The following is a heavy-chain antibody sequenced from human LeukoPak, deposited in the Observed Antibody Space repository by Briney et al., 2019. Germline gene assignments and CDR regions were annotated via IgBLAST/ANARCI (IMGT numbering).Heavy chain of an antibody. J-gene: IGHJ4*02. Sequence: SVKVSCKASGGTFSSYAISWVRQAPGQGLEWMGRIIPIFGTTNYAQKFQGRVTITTDESTSTVYVELSSPRSEDTAVYYCARGGHNYGYSYFDYWGQGTLVTVSS. CDR2: IIPIFGTT. CDR3: ARGGHNYGYSYFDY. V-gene: IGHV1-69*05. D-gene: IGHD5-18*01. CDR1: GGTFSSYA.